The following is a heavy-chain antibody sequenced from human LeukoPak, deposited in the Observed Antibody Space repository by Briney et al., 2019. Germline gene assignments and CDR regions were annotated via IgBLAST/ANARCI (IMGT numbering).Heavy chain of an antibody. CDR3: ATYRVSHGMDV. D-gene: IGHD3-16*02. Sequence: PGGSLRLSCAASGFTFSNYWMAWVRQAPGKGLEWVANINADGSVEYLVDSVQGRFSISRDNAKDQVFLQMNSLRAGDTAVYYCATYRVSHGMDVWGQGTTVTVSS. CDR1: GFTFSNYW. V-gene: IGHV3-7*01. J-gene: IGHJ6*02. CDR2: INADGSVE.